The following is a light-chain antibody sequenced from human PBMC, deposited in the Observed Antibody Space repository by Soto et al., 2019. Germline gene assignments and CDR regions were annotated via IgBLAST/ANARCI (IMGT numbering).Light chain of an antibody. V-gene: IGKV3-20*01. CDR1: QSVSNY. CDR3: QQHDILPIT. J-gene: IGKJ5*01. CDR2: GAS. Sequence: EIVMTQSPATLSVSPGGRTTLSCRASQSVSNYVAWYQQKPGQAPRLLIYGASSRASGIPDRFSGAGSGTDFTLTISRLEPEDFALYYCQQHDILPITFGQGTLLEI.